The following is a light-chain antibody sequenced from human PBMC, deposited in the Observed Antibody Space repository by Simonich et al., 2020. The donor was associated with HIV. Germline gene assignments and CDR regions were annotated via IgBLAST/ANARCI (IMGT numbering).Light chain of an antibody. V-gene: IGKV1-39*01. CDR3: QQSYSTPRT. J-gene: IGKJ1*01. CDR2: AAY. Sequence: DIQMTQSPSSLSASVGDRGTITCRASQGISSYLNWYQQKPGKAPKLLIYAAYSLQSGVPSRFSGSGSGTDFTLTISSLQPEDFATYYCQQSYSTPRTFGQGTKVEIK. CDR1: QGISSY.